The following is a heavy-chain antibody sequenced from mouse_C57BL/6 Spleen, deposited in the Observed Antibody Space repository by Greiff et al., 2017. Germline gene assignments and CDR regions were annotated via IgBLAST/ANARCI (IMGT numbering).Heavy chain of an antibody. Sequence: DVKLVESGPGLVKPSQSLSLTCSVTGYSITSGYYWNWIRQFPGNKLEWMGYISYDGSNNYNPSLKHRISITRDTSKNQFFLKLNSVTTEDTATYYCARREEYGDYAMDYWGQGTSVTVSS. CDR2: ISYDGSN. V-gene: IGHV3-6*01. J-gene: IGHJ4*01. CDR3: ARREEYGDYAMDY. CDR1: GYSITSGYY. D-gene: IGHD1-1*02.